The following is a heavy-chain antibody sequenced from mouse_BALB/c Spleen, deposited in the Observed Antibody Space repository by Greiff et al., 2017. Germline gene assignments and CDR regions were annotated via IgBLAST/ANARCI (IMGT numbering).Heavy chain of an antibody. Sequence: QVQLKESGPGILQPSQTLSLTCSFSGFSLSTSGMGVSWIRQPSGKGLEWLAHIYWDDDKRYNPSLKSRLTISKDTSRNQVFLKITSVDTADTATYYCARRGDYDGQAMDYWGQGTSVTVSS. D-gene: IGHD2-4*01. V-gene: IGHV8-12*01. CDR3: ARRGDYDGQAMDY. CDR2: IYWDDDK. CDR1: GFSLSTSGMG. J-gene: IGHJ4*01.